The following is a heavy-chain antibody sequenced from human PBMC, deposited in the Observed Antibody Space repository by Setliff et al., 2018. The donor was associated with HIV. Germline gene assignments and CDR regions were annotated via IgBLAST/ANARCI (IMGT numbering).Heavy chain of an antibody. CDR2: TSHSGKT. CDR3: ARDCSGGTCHSGGGYDTFDF. J-gene: IGHJ3*01. V-gene: IGHV4-34*10. CDR1: GGPLSGHY. D-gene: IGHD2-15*01. Sequence: SETLSLTCAVYGGPLSGHYWSWIRQPPGQGLEWIGETSHSGKTNYNPSLKSRVTMSADTSKNQFSLKLSSGTAADTAVYYCARDCSGGTCHSGGGYDTFDFWGQGTMVTVSS.